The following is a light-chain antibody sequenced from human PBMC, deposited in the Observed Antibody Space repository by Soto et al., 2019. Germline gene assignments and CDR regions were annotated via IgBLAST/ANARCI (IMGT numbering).Light chain of an antibody. Sequence: EIVLTQSPGTLSLSPGETATLSCRASQTIGRNYLAWYQQKPGQAPRLLIFGTSTRATGIPDRFSGSGSGTDFTLSISRLEPEDFEVYYCQQYASSPLLTFGGGTKVEIK. J-gene: IGKJ4*01. CDR2: GTS. V-gene: IGKV3-20*01. CDR1: QTIGRNY. CDR3: QQYASSPLLT.